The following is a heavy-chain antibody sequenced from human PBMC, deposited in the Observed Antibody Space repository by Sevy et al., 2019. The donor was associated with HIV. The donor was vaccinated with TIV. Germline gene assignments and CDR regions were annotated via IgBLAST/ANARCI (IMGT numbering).Heavy chain of an antibody. Sequence: GWSLRLSCAASGFSFSWYWMSWVRQTPEKGLEWVANIKQDGSEKNYVDSVKGRFTISRDNAKNSLYLQMNGLRAEDTAVYYCASKGASRPNDAFDTWGQGTMVTISS. CDR3: ASKGASRPNDAFDT. CDR1: GFSFSWYW. V-gene: IGHV3-7*01. D-gene: IGHD3-16*01. J-gene: IGHJ3*02. CDR2: IKQDGSEK.